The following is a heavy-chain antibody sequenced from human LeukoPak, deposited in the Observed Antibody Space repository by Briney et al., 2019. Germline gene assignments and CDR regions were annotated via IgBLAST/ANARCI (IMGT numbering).Heavy chain of an antibody. Sequence: PGGSLRLSCTTSGCTFGDYALSWVRQAPGKGLEWVGFMRSGETPQYAASVSGRFIISKDDSNRVAHLQMSSLKTEDTALYYCARSRDGYNFAFDYWGRGTLVTVSS. CDR2: MRSGETP. J-gene: IGHJ4*02. CDR3: ARSRDGYNFAFDY. D-gene: IGHD5-24*01. CDR1: GCTFGDYA. V-gene: IGHV3-49*04.